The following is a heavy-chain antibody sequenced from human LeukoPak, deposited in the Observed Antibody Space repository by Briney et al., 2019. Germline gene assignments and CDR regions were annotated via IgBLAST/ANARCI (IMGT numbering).Heavy chain of an antibody. CDR3: AKGYCSSTSCYPNY. V-gene: IGHV3-23*01. CDR1: GFTFSSYA. CDR2: ISGSGGST. J-gene: IGHJ4*02. Sequence: GGSLRLSCAASGFTFSSYAMSWVRQAPGKGLEWVSAISGSGGSTYYADSVKGRFTISRDNSKNTLYLQMNSLRTEDTAVYYCAKGYCSSTSCYPNYWGQGTLVTVSS. D-gene: IGHD2-2*01.